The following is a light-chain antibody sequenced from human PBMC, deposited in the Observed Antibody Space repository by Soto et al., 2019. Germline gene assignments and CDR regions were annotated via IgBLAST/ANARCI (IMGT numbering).Light chain of an antibody. CDR1: KSLIYSDGGTY. CDR3: MQGTHGPYT. J-gene: IGKJ2*01. V-gene: IGKV2-30*01. CDR2: KVS. Sequence: DVVMTQCPLSLPVTLGQPASISCRSSKSLIYSDGGTYLNWFHQRPGQSPRRLIYKVSNRDSGVPDRFSGSGSGTDFTLKISRVEAEDVGTYYCMQGTHGPYTFGQGTTLEI.